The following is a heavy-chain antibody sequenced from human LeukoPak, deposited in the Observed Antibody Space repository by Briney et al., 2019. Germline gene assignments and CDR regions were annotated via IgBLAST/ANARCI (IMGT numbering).Heavy chain of an antibody. D-gene: IGHD5-24*01. CDR1: GSSISSYY. J-gene: IGHJ6*03. CDR3: ARGGTKRWLQTFSYYYYYMDV. Sequence: PSETLSLTCTVSGSSISSYYWSWIRQPPGKGLEWIGYTYYSGSTNYNPSLKSRVTISGDTSKNQFSLKLRSVTAADTAVYYCARGGTKRWLQTFSYYYYYMDVWGKGTTVTISS. CDR2: TYYSGST. V-gene: IGHV4-59*01.